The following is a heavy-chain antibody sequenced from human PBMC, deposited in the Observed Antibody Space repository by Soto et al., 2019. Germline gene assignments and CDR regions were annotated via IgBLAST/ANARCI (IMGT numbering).Heavy chain of an antibody. CDR3: AKVEAYSSGWYYFDY. Sequence: QVQLVESGGGVVQPGRSLRLSCAASGFTFSSYGMHWVRQAPGKGLEWVAVISYDGSNKYYADSVKGRFTISRDNSKNTLYLQMNSLRAEDTAVYYCAKVEAYSSGWYYFDYWGQGTLVTVSS. CDR1: GFTFSSYG. D-gene: IGHD6-19*01. CDR2: ISYDGSNK. V-gene: IGHV3-30*18. J-gene: IGHJ4*02.